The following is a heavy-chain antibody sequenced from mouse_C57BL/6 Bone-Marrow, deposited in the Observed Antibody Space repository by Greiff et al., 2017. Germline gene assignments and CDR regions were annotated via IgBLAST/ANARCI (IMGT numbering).Heavy chain of an antibody. J-gene: IGHJ2*01. D-gene: IGHD1-1*01. CDR1: GYTFTSYG. CDR3: SSYYGLDY. Sequence: VMLVESGAELARPGASVKLSCKASGYTFTSYGISWVKQSTGQGLEWIGAIYPRSGNTYYNEKFKGQATLTANKSSSTVYMELPSLSSEDSAVYFGSSYYGLDYWGQGTTLTVSS. V-gene: IGHV1-81*01. CDR2: IYPRSGNT.